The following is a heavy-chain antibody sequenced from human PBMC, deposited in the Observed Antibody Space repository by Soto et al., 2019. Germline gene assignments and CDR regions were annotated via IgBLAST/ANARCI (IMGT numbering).Heavy chain of an antibody. V-gene: IGHV1-69*06. CDR3: ARQGGHATSYYYGMDL. J-gene: IGHJ6*02. Sequence: GASVKVSCKASGYTFTGYYMHWVRQAPGQGLEWMGGIIPIFGTANYAQKFQGRVTITADKSTSTAYMELSSLRSEDTAVYYCARQGGHATSYYYGMDLWGQGTTATVSS. CDR2: IIPIFGTA. CDR1: GYTFTGYY. D-gene: IGHD5-12*01.